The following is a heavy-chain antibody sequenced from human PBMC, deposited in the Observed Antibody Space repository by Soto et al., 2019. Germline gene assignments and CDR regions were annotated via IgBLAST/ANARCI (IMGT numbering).Heavy chain of an antibody. Sequence: EVQLVESGGGLVQPGGSLRLSCIVSGFRMSSYWMSWVRQAPGKGLEWVANIMQDGSEKQYVDSVEGRFTISRDNARNSLYLQMNGLRAEDTAVYYCGRGHSAPDYWGQGTLVTVSS. CDR3: GRGHSAPDY. CDR2: IMQDGSEK. J-gene: IGHJ4*02. CDR1: GFRMSSYW. V-gene: IGHV3-7*01.